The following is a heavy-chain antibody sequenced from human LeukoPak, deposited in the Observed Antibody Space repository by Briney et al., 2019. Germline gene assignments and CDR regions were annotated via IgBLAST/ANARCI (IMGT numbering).Heavy chain of an antibody. Sequence: QTGGSLRLSCAASGFTFNSYAMSWVRQAPGKGLEWVSVISGSGDTAYYADSVKGRVTTSRDNSRNTLYLQMSSLRAEDTAIYYCAKDSCSGGSCYSSGNDAFESWGQGTMVTVSS. J-gene: IGHJ3*02. V-gene: IGHV3-23*01. CDR1: GFTFNSYA. D-gene: IGHD2-15*01. CDR3: AKDSCSGGSCYSSGNDAFES. CDR2: ISGSGDTA.